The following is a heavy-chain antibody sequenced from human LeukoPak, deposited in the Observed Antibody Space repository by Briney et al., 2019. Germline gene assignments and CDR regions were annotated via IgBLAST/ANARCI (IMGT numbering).Heavy chain of an antibody. J-gene: IGHJ4*02. CDR3: ARGRKRGFYWDGDHPLFDY. Sequence: PGGSLRLSCAASGFTFSSYSMNWVRQAPGKGLEWVSYISSSSSTKYYADSVKGRFTISRDNAKNSLYLQMNSLRDEDTAVYYCARGRKRGFYWDGDHPLFDYWGQGTLVTVSS. V-gene: IGHV3-48*02. CDR2: ISSSSSTK. D-gene: IGHD4-17*01. CDR1: GFTFSSYS.